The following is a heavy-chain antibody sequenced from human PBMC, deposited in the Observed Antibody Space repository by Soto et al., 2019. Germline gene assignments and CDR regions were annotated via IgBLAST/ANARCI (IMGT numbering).Heavy chain of an antibody. J-gene: IGHJ4*02. CDR2: ITGSGSDI. CDR1: GFTFTNYG. Sequence: ESGGGLVQPGGSLRLSCAASGFTFTNYGMTWVRQAPGKGLEWVSAITGSGSDIYYADSVKGGFTISRDPSKNTLYLQMNSLRAEDTSMYYCAKSSAGCFLLQPFCHWGPGTLVTVSS. CDR3: AKSSAGCFLLQPFCH. D-gene: IGHD1-26*01. V-gene: IGHV3-23*01.